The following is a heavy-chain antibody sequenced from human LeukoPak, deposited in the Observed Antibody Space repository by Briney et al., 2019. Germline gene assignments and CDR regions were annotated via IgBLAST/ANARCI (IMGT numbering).Heavy chain of an antibody. D-gene: IGHD3-9*01. CDR3: ARQESYDILTNYYYMDV. J-gene: IGHJ6*03. CDR2: IYYSGST. Sequence: KPSETLSLTCSVSGGSISSSSYYWGWVRQPPGKGLEWIGAIYYSGSTYYNPSLKSRVTISVDTSKNQFSLKVRSVTAADTAVYYCARQESYDILTNYYYMDVWGKGTTVTVSS. CDR1: GGSISSSSYY. V-gene: IGHV4-39*01.